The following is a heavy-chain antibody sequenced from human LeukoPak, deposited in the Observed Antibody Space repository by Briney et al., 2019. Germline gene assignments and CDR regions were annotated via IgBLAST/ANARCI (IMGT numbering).Heavy chain of an antibody. J-gene: IGHJ6*03. CDR2: IYYSGST. V-gene: IGHV4-61*08. CDR3: ARVRSGGPGYYYMDV. Sequence: PSETLSLTCAVSGGSISSGGYSWSWIRQPPGKGLEWIGYIYYSGSTNYNPSLKSRVTMSVDTSKNQFSLKLSSVTAADTAVYYCARVRSGGPGYYYMDVWGKGTTVTISS. CDR1: GGSISSGGYS. D-gene: IGHD6-25*01.